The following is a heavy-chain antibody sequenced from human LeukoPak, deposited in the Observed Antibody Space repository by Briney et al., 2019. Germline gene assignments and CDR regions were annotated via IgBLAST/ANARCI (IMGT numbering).Heavy chain of an antibody. D-gene: IGHD6-19*01. V-gene: IGHV4-34*01. CDR3: ARERRVEVAARTTVAFDV. J-gene: IGHJ3*01. CDR1: GGSFTDYH. CDR2: INYTGRT. Sequence: SETLSLTCAVYGGSFTDYHWSWIRQSPGGRLEWIGEINYTGRTHYKPSLKSRATVSIDMSKNQVSLKMTSMAAADTAIYYCARERRVEVAARTTVAFDVWGQGTMVTVSS.